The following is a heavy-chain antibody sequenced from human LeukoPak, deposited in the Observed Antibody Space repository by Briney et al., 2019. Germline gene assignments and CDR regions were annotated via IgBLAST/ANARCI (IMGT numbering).Heavy chain of an antibody. CDR1: GFTFSSSW. CDR2: IKQDGSEK. Sequence: GGSLRLSCAASGFTFSSSWMSWDRQAPGKGLEWVANIKQDGSEKYYVVSVKGRFTISRDNAKNSLYLQMDSLRADDTAVYYCARALSYSYGSMDFWGQGTLVIVSS. J-gene: IGHJ4*02. V-gene: IGHV3-7*01. CDR3: ARALSYSYGSMDF. D-gene: IGHD5-18*01.